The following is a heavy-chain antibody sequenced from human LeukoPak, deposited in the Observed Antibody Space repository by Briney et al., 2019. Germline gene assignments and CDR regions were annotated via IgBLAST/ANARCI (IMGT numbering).Heavy chain of an antibody. CDR3: ARGTRLTGYLY. D-gene: IGHD3-9*01. J-gene: IGHJ4*02. CDR2: IYYSGST. V-gene: IGHV4-30-4*01. CDR1: GGSISSGDYY. Sequence: PSETLSLTCTVSGGSISSGDYYWSWIRQPPGKGLEWIGYIYYSGSTYYNPSLKSRVTISVDTSKNQFSLKLSSVTAADTAVYYCARGTRLTGYLYWGQGTLVSVSS.